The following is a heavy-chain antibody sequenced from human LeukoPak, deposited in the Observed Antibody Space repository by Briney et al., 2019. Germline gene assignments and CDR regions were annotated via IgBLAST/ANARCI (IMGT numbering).Heavy chain of an antibody. CDR3: ARRYCSTCPTGHAFDL. D-gene: IGHD2-2*01. J-gene: IGHJ3*01. CDR2: INSDGSDT. V-gene: IGHV3-74*01. Sequence: GGSLRLSCAASGFTFSNSWMYWVRQAPGKGLVWVSRINSDGSDTTYADSVNGRFTISRDNSKNTLYLQLNSLRAEDTAVYYCARRYCSTCPTGHAFDLWGQGTMVTVSS. CDR1: GFTFSNSW.